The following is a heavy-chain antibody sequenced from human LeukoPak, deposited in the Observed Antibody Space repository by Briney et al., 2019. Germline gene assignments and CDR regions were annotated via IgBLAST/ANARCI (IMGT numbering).Heavy chain of an antibody. CDR2: ISAYNGNT. Sequence: APVKVSCKASGHTFTSYGISWVRQAPGQGLEWMGWISAYNGNTNYAQKLQGRVTMTTDTSTSTAYMELRSLRSDDTAVYYCARDVDPSSSLRYYGMGVWGQGTTVTVSS. CDR3: ARDVDPSSSLRYYGMGV. D-gene: IGHD6-13*01. V-gene: IGHV1-18*01. J-gene: IGHJ6*02. CDR1: GHTFTSYG.